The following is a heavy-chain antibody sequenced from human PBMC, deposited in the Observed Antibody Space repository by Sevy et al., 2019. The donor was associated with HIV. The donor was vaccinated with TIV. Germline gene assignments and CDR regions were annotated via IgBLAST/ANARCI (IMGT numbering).Heavy chain of an antibody. CDR1: GFTFSSYA. CDR2: ISYDGSNK. Sequence: GGSLRLSCAASGFTFSSYAMHWVRQAPGKGLEWVAVISYDGSNKYYADSVKGRFTISRDNSKNTLYLKMDGLRAEDTALYYCARDDGPDYYYFDMDVWGQGTTVTVSS. CDR3: ARDDGPDYYYFDMDV. J-gene: IGHJ6*02. V-gene: IGHV3-30-3*01.